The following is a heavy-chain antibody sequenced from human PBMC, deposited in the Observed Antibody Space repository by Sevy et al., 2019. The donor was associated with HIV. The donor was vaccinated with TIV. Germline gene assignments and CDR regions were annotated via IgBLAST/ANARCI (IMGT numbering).Heavy chain of an antibody. CDR3: TRSVTTIY. J-gene: IGHJ4*02. CDR2: IRNKDYNGTT. D-gene: IGHD4-4*01. V-gene: IGHV3-49*04. CDR1: GFAFSNYG. Sequence: GGSLRLSCTTSGFAFSNYGLSWVRQAPGKGLEWVGFIRNKDYNGTTEYAASVRGRFSISRDDSKSVAYLQMNNLKTADTGLYYCTRSVTTIYWGRGTRVTVSS.